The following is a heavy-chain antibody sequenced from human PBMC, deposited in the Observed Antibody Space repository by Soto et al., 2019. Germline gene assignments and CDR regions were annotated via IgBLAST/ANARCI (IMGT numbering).Heavy chain of an antibody. CDR2: INPNTGVT. Sequence: ASVKVSCKASRYTLTGYYMHWVRQAPGRGLEWLGWINPNTGVTKYAHDFQGRFTISRDNSKNTLYLQMNSLRAEDTAVYYCARDHRLYGNFDYWGQGTLVTVSS. V-gene: IGHV1-2*07. CDR1: RYTLTGYY. D-gene: IGHD2-8*01. CDR3: ARDHRLYGNFDY. J-gene: IGHJ4*02.